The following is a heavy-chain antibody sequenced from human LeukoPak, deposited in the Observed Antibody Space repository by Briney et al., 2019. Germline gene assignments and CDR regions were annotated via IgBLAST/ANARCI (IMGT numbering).Heavy chain of an antibody. D-gene: IGHD5-24*01. CDR3: ARTRGTGFVEMATIVPYYYFDY. CDR2: IYPGDSDT. CDR1: GYSFASYW. V-gene: IGHV5-51*01. J-gene: IGHJ4*02. Sequence: GESLKISCKASGYSFASYWVAWVRQMPGKGLEWMGIIYPGDSDTRYSPSFEGQVTISADKYISTAYLQWSSLKASDTAMYYCARTRGTGFVEMATIVPYYYFDYWGQGTLVTVSS.